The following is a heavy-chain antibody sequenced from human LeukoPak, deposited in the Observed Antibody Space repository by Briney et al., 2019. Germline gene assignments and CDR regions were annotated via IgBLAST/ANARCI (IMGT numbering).Heavy chain of an antibody. V-gene: IGHV3-20*04. CDR1: GFIFSTYS. CDR2: INWNGGST. CDR3: ARKGGPATYFDY. D-gene: IGHD2-2*01. Sequence: GGSLRLSCAASGFIFSTYSMNWVRQAPGKGLEWVSGINWNGGSTGYADSVKGRFTISRDNAKNSLYLQMNSLRAEDTALYYCARKGGPATYFDYWGQGTLVTVSS. J-gene: IGHJ4*02.